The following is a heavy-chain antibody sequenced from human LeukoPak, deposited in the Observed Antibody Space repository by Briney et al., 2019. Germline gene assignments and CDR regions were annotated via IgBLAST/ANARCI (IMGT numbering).Heavy chain of an antibody. CDR2: ITPNNGGA. V-gene: IGHV1-2*06. Sequence: ASVKVSCKASGYTFTGYYMHWVRQAPGQGLEWMGRITPNNGGANYAQNFQGRVTVTRDTSISTVYMELTRLRSDDTAFYYCARGENYSYGYWGQGTLVTVSS. CDR3: ARGENYSYGY. D-gene: IGHD5-18*01. CDR1: GYTFTGYY. J-gene: IGHJ4*02.